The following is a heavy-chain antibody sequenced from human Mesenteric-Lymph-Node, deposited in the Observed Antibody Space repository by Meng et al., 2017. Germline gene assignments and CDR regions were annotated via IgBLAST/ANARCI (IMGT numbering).Heavy chain of an antibody. CDR1: GFTFSSYA. CDR2: ISYDGSNK. J-gene: IGHJ3*02. D-gene: IGHD6-13*01. Sequence: GESLKISCAASGFTFSSYAMHWVRQAPGKGLEWVAVISYDGSNKYYADSVKGRFTISRDNSKNTLYLQMNSLRAEDTAVYYCAREMSSSWYLQDAFDIWGQGTMVTVSS. V-gene: IGHV3-30*04. CDR3: AREMSSSWYLQDAFDI.